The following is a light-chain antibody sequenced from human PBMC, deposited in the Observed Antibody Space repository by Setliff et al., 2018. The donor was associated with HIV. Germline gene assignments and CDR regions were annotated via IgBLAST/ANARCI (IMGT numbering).Light chain of an antibody. Sequence: QSVLAQPRSVSGSPGQSVTLSCTGTSSDVGGYNWVSWYQQRPGEAPKLIIYDITERPSGVPDRFSGSKSANTASLTISGLQADDEADYYCCSYAGSYTSGFGSGTKVPS. J-gene: IGLJ1*01. CDR3: CSYAGSYTSG. V-gene: IGLV2-11*01. CDR1: SSDVGGYNW. CDR2: DIT.